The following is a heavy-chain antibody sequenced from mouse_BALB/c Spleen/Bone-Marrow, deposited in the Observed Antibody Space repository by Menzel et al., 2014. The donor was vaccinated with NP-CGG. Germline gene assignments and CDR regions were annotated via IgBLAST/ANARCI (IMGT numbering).Heavy chain of an antibody. J-gene: IGHJ3*01. CDR2: INPSNGGT. D-gene: IGHD3-1*01. Sequence: QVHVKQSGAELVKPGASVKLSCKASGYTFTSYYMYWVKQRPGQGLEWIGGINPSNGGTNFNEKFKSKPTLTVDKSSSTAYMQLSSLTSEDSAVYYCTRGLRAWFAYWGQGTLVTVSA. CDR1: GYTFTSYY. V-gene: IGHV1S81*02. CDR3: TRGLRAWFAY.